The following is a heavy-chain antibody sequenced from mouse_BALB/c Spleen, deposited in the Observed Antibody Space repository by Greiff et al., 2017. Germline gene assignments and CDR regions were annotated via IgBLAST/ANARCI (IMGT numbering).Heavy chain of an antibody. CDR3: ARSGGYYASYAMDY. D-gene: IGHD2-3*01. V-gene: IGHV5-17*02. Sequence: DVKLVESGGGLVQPGGSRKLSCAASGFTFSSFGMHWVRQAPEKGLEWVAYISSGSSTIYYADTVKGRFTISRDNPKNTLFLQMTSLRSEDTAMYYCARSGGYYASYAMDYWGQGTSVTVSS. CDR1: GFTFSSFG. CDR2: ISSGSSTI. J-gene: IGHJ4*01.